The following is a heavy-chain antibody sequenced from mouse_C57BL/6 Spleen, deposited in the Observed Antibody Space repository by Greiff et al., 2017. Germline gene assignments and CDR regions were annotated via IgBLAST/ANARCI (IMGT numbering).Heavy chain of an antibody. CDR1: GYTFTSYW. CDR2: IHPNSGST. J-gene: IGHJ2*01. D-gene: IGHD1-1*01. Sequence: QVQLQQPGAELVKPGASVKLSCKASGYTFTSYWMHWVKQRPGQGLEWIGMIHPNSGSTNYNEKFKSKATLTVDKSSSTAYMQLSSLTSEDSAVYYCAIATSITTVDFDYWGQGTTLTVSS. V-gene: IGHV1-64*01. CDR3: AIATSITTVDFDY.